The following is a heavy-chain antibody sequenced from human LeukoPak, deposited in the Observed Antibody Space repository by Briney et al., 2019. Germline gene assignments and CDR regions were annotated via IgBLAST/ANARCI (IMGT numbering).Heavy chain of an antibody. CDR1: GDSISSGDYC. CDR3: ATESEGDQGWFDP. CDR2: VDSSGSP. Sequence: PSETLSLTCTVSGDSISSGDYCWSWLRQPAGKGLEWIARVDSSGSPNYNPSLKRRPTTTVDTSKNQIYQKLSSVTAADTAVYYCATESEGDQGWFDPWGQGTLVTVSS. V-gene: IGHV4-61*02. J-gene: IGHJ5*02. D-gene: IGHD2-21*02.